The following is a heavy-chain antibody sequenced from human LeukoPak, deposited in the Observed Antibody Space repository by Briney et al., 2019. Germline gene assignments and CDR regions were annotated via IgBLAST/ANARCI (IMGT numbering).Heavy chain of an antibody. CDR2: LSYSGST. V-gene: IGHV4-39*01. J-gene: IGHJ2*01. D-gene: IGHD3-10*01. Sequence: SSETLSLTCTVSGGSIRSSGYHWGWIRQPPGKALEWIGGLSYSGSTDYNPSLKSRVTMSADTSKNQFSLKLSSVTAADTAVYYCARPHQSSMVRGIIIYWYFDLWGRGTLVTVSS. CDR3: ARPHQSSMVRGIIIYWYFDL. CDR1: GGSIRSSGYH.